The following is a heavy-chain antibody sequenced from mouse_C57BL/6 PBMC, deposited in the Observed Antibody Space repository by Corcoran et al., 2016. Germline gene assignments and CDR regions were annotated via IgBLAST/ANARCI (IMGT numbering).Heavy chain of an antibody. Sequence: QIQLVQSGPELKKPGETVKISCKASGYTFTTYGMSWVKQAPGKGLKWMGWINTYSGVPTYADDFKGRFAFSLETSASTAYLQINNLKNEDTATYFCANLLLHDYWGQGTTLTVSS. J-gene: IGHJ2*01. CDR1: GYTFTTYG. D-gene: IGHD1-1*01. CDR3: ANLLLHDY. CDR2: INTYSGVP. V-gene: IGHV9-3*01.